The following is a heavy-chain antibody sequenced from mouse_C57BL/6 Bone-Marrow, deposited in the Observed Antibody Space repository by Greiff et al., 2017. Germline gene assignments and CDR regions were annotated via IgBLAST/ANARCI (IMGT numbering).Heavy chain of an antibody. CDR1: GYTFTSYW. J-gene: IGHJ2*01. V-gene: IGHV1-5*01. D-gene: IGHD1-1*01. Sequence: EVQLQQSGTVLARPGASVKMSCKTSGYTFTSYWMHWVKQRPGQGLEWIGAIYPGDSDTNYNQKFKGKAKLTADTSASTAYMELSSLTNEDSAVYYCTRYEATVVDYWGQGTTLTVSA. CDR3: TRYEATVVDY. CDR2: IYPGDSDT.